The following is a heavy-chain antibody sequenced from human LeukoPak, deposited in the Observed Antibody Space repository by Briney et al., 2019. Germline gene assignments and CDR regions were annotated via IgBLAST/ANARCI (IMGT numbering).Heavy chain of an antibody. CDR1: GFTFGDYA. V-gene: IGHV3-49*03. J-gene: IGHJ4*02. Sequence: PGGSLRLSCTASGFTFGDYAMSWFRQAPGEELEWVGFIRSKACGGTTEYAASVKGRFTISRDDSKSIAYLQMNSLKTEDTAVYYCTRVRAVSWYFDYWGQGTLVTVSS. CDR3: TRVRAVSWYFDY. D-gene: IGHD5/OR15-5a*01. CDR2: IRSKACGGTT.